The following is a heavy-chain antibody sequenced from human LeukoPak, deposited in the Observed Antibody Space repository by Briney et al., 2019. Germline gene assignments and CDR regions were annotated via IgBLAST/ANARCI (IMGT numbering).Heavy chain of an antibody. CDR2: ISGSGGST. J-gene: IGHJ4*02. CDR1: GFTFSSYA. V-gene: IGHV3-23*01. Sequence: GGSLGLSCAASGFTFSSYAMSWVRQAPGKGLEWVSAISGSGGSTYYADSVKGRFTISRDNSKNTLYLQMNSLRAEDTAVYYCAVNYYDSSGYYRFDYWGQGTLVTVSS. D-gene: IGHD3-22*01. CDR3: AVNYYDSSGYYRFDY.